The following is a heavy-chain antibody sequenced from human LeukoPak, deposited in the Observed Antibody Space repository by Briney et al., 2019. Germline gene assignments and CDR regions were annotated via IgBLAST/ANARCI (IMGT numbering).Heavy chain of an antibody. CDR2: INPNSGGT. V-gene: IGHV1-2*02. J-gene: IGHJ4*02. D-gene: IGHD6-6*01. Sequence: ASVKVSCKASGYTFTGYYMHWVRQAPGQGLEWLGWINPNSGGTNYAQKFRGRVTMTRDTSISTAYMELSRLRSDDTAVYYCARRMYSSSSPDYWGQGTLVTVSS. CDR3: ARRMYSSSSPDY. CDR1: GYTFTGYY.